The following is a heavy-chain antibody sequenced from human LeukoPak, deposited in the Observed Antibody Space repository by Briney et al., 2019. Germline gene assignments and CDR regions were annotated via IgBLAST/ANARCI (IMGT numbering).Heavy chain of an antibody. CDR2: INPSGGST. CDR3: ARDLYGSGSYFVY. J-gene: IGHJ4*02. V-gene: IGHV1-46*01. CDR1: GYTFTSYY. Sequence: ASVKVSCTASGYTFTSYYMHWVRQAPGQGLEWMGIINPSGGSTSYAQKFQGRVTMTRDTSTSTVYMELRSLRSDDTAVYYCARDLYGSGSYFVYWGQGTLVTVSS. D-gene: IGHD3-10*01.